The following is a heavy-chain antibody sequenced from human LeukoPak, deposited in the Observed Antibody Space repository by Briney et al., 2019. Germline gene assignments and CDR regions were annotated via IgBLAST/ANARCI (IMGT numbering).Heavy chain of an antibody. CDR2: IYTSGST. D-gene: IGHD3-9*01. CDR1: GGSISSYY. Sequence: KPSETLSLTCTVSGGSISSYYWSWIRQPAGKGLEWIGRIYTSGSTNYNPSLKSRVTMSVDTSKNQFSLKLSSVTAADTAVYYCARVSRKRYFDWCIDYWGQGTLVTVSS. CDR3: ARVSRKRYFDWCIDY. V-gene: IGHV4-4*07. J-gene: IGHJ4*02.